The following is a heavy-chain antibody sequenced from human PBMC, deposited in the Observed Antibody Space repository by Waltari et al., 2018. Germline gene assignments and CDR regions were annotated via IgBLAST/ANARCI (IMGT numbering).Heavy chain of an antibody. V-gene: IGHV4-39*02. D-gene: IGHD3-16*01. Sequence: QMHLQESGPGLVKPSETLSLNCSVSGGPLTTSRPYWGWMRQPPGKGLEWTGTIPNSGANDYNPSLTSVVTISVGTSKNHFSLKWNSVTAADTTVYYCATYVGASVGTAALDVWGQGTMVTVSS. CDR2: IPNSGAN. CDR1: GGPLTTSRPY. J-gene: IGHJ3*01. CDR3: ATYVGASVGTAALDV.